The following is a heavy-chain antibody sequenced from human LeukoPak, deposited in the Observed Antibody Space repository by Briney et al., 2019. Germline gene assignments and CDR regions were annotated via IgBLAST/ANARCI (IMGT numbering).Heavy chain of an antibody. D-gene: IGHD3-9*01. CDR3: ARGPGVRYFDWLPFPTDY. Sequence: ASVKLSCKASGYTFTSYYMHWVRQSPGQGLEWMGIINPSGGSTSYAQKFQGRVTMTRDTSTSTVYMELSSLRSEDTAVYYCARGPGVRYFDWLPFPTDYWGQGSLVTVSS. CDR2: INPSGGST. CDR1: GYTFTSYY. V-gene: IGHV1-46*01. J-gene: IGHJ4*02.